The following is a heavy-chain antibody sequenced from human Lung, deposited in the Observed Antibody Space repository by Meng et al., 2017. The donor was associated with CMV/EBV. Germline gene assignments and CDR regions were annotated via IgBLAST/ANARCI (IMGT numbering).Heavy chain of an antibody. Sequence: GGSLRLXXAASGFTLSSYAMSWVRQAPGKGLEWVSAISGSGGSTYYADSVKGRFTISRDNSKNTLYLQMNSLRAEDTAVYYCAKDPVPAALYYFDYWGQGTXVTVSS. V-gene: IGHV3-23*01. CDR2: ISGSGGST. CDR3: AKDPVPAALYYFDY. J-gene: IGHJ4*02. D-gene: IGHD2-2*01. CDR1: GFTLSSYA.